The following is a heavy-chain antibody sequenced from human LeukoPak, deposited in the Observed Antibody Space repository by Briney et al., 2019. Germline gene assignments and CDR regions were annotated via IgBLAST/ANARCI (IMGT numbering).Heavy chain of an antibody. D-gene: IGHD3-22*01. CDR1: GGSISSSSYY. CDR3: ARGPGGISMIVVVRGGWFDP. V-gene: IGHV4-39*07. CDR2: IYYSGST. J-gene: IGHJ5*02. Sequence: PSETLSLTCTVSGGSISSSSYYWGWIRQPPGKGLEWIGSIYYSGSTYYNPSLKSRVTISVDTSKNQFSLKLSSVTAADTAVYYCARGPGGISMIVVVRGGWFDPWGQGTLVTVSS.